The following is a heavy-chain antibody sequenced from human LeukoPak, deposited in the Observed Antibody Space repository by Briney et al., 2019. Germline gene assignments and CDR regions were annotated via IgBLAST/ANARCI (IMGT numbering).Heavy chain of an antibody. J-gene: IGHJ4*02. V-gene: IGHV4-39*01. CDR1: GGSISSSNYY. CDR2: VYYSGST. D-gene: IGHD5-24*01. Sequence: PSETLSLTCIVSGGSISSSNYYWGWIRQPPGKGLEWIGTVYYSGSTYYNPSLDSRVSISADTSKNQFSLSLSSVTAADTAVYYCGRGGRWSSGDYWGQGALVTVSS. CDR3: GRGGRWSSGDY.